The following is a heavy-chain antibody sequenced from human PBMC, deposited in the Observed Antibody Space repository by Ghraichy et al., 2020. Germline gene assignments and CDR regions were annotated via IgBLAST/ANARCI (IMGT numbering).Heavy chain of an antibody. Sequence: SETLSLTCAVYGGSFSGYFWNWIRQRPGKGLEWIGEINHSGSTNYNPSLKSRVTISVDMSSKNQFSLRLRSVTAADTAVYYCARMRRQLVGGDYWGQGTLVTVSS. CDR2: INHSGST. CDR1: GGSFSGYF. J-gene: IGHJ4*02. CDR3: ARMRRQLVGGDY. D-gene: IGHD6-6*01. V-gene: IGHV4-34*01.